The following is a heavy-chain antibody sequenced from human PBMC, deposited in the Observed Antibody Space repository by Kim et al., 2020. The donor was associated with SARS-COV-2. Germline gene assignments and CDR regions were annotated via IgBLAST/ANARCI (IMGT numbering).Heavy chain of an antibody. CDR2: INHSGST. V-gene: IGHV4-34*01. CDR1: GGSFSGYY. D-gene: IGHD1-26*01. Sequence: SETLSLTCAVYGGSFSGYYWSWIRQPPGKGLEWIGEINHSGSTNYNPSLKSRVTISVDTSKNQFSLKLSSVTAAHTAVYYCARGSLGELLGTSFFQHWGQGTLVTVSS. J-gene: IGHJ1*01. CDR3: ARGSLGELLGTSFFQH.